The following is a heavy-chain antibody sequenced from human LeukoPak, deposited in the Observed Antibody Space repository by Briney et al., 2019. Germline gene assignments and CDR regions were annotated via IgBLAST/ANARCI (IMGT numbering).Heavy chain of an antibody. J-gene: IGHJ4*02. CDR1: GDSLNTYY. V-gene: IGHV4-59*08. Sequence: SETLSLTCAVSGDSLNTYYWNWIRQTPGKGLEWIGYIYYSGHTDYNPFLKSRVTISVDTSKNQFSLSLRSVTAADTAVYFCATYKENKVATRGFDYWGQGTLVTVSS. CDR2: IYYSGHT. CDR3: ATYKENKVATRGFDY. D-gene: IGHD5-12*01.